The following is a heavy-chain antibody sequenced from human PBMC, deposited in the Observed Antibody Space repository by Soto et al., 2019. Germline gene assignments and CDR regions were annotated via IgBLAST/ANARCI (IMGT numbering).Heavy chain of an antibody. CDR3: ARVTGFWSGYYSDY. J-gene: IGHJ4*02. Sequence: ASVKVSCKASGYTFTSYYMHWVREAPGQGLEWMGIINPSGGSTSYAQKFQGRVTMTRDTSPSTVYMELSNLRSEDTAVYYCARVTGFWSGYYSDYWGQGTLVTV. CDR2: INPSGGST. CDR1: GYTFTSYY. D-gene: IGHD3-3*01. V-gene: IGHV1-46*01.